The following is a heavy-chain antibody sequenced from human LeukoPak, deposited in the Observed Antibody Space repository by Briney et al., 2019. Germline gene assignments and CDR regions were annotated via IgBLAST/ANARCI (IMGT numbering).Heavy chain of an antibody. CDR1: GYTFTSDG. Sequence: ASVKVSCKASGYTFTSDGISWGRQAPGQGLEWMGWISAYNGNTNYAQKLQGRVTMTTDTSTSTAYMELRSLRSDDTAVYYCAKVTTSYYYGMDVWGQGTTVTVSS. V-gene: IGHV1-18*01. CDR3: AKVTTSYYYGMDV. J-gene: IGHJ6*02. CDR2: ISAYNGNT. D-gene: IGHD4-11*01.